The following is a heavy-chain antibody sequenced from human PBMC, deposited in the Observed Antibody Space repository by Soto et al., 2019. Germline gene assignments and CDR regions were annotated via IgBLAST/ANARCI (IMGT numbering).Heavy chain of an antibody. Sequence: EVQLVESGGGLVQPGGSLRLSCAASGFTFSGDWMHWVRQAAGKGLVWVSRINMDGSSTNYADSVKGRCTISRDNAKNTLYLQMNSLRVDDTAVYYCARGPRGLYHHDYWGQGALVTVSS. CDR1: GFTFSGDW. J-gene: IGHJ4*02. CDR3: ARGPRGLYHHDY. V-gene: IGHV3-74*01. CDR2: INMDGSST. D-gene: IGHD2-2*01.